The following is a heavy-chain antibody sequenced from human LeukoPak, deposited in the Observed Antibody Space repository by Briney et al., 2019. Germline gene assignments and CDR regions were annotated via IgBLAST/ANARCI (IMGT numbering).Heavy chain of an antibody. V-gene: IGHV1-2*02. J-gene: IGHJ4*02. CDR2: IYPNSGDT. Sequence: GASVTVSCKASGYTFTAYYMYWVRQAPGQGLEWMGWIYPNSGDTNYAQKFQGRVTMTRDTSISTAYMELSGLRSDDTAVYYCARDGQSMVVEFDLWGQGTLVTVSS. CDR3: ARDGQSMVVEFDL. D-gene: IGHD2-21*01. CDR1: GYTFTAYY.